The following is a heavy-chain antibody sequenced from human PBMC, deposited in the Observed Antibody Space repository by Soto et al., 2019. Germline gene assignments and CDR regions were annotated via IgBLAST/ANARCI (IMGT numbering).Heavy chain of an antibody. D-gene: IGHD2-2*01. CDR3: ARVGYCSSTSCYGEDYYYYMDV. J-gene: IGHJ6*03. CDR1: GYTFTSYG. CDR2: ISAYNGNT. V-gene: IGHV1-18*01. Sequence: ASVKVSCQASGYTFTSYGISWVRQAPGQGLEWMGWISAYNGNTNYAQKLQGRVTMTTDTSTSTAYMELRSLRSDDTAVYYCARVGYCSSTSCYGEDYYYYMDVWGKGTTVTVSS.